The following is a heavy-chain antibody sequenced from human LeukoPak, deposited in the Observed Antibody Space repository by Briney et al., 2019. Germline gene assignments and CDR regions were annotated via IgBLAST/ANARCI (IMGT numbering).Heavy chain of an antibody. CDR2: IYYSGRT. D-gene: IGHD2-2*01. CDR3: ARRYCSGADCYGGDFYYYMDV. V-gene: IGHV4-39*01. J-gene: IGHJ6*03. CDR1: GGSISTSLYY. Sequence: SETLSLTCSVSGGSISTSLYYWGWIRQPPGKGLEWIGSIYYSGRTYYNPSLKSRVTISVDTSKNQFSLRLTSVIAADTAVYYCARRYCSGADCYGGDFYYYMDVWGKGTTVTISS.